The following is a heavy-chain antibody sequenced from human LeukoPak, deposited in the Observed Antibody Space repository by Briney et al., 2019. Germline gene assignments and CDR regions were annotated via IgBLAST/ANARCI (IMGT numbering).Heavy chain of an antibody. Sequence: GGSLRLSCAASGFTFSSYAMSWVRQAPGKGLEWVSAISGSGGSTYYADSVKGRFTISRDNSKNTLYLQMNSLRAEDTAVYYCAKAVTPSPYSFDYGGQEPLVTVPS. CDR3: AKAVTPSPYSFDY. CDR1: GFTFSSYA. J-gene: IGHJ4*02. V-gene: IGHV3-23*01. D-gene: IGHD4-17*01. CDR2: ISGSGGST.